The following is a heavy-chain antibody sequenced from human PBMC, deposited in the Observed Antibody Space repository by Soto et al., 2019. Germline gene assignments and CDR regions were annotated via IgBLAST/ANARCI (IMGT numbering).Heavy chain of an antibody. Sequence: EVQLVESGGGLVKPGGSLRLSCAASGFTFSSYSMNWVRQAPGKGLEWVSSISSSSSYIYYADSVKGRFTISRDNAKNSMYLQMNSLRAEDTAVDYCARENTIPIHYDYYMDVWGKGTTVTVSS. CDR1: GFTFSSYS. J-gene: IGHJ6*03. D-gene: IGHD2-2*01. CDR3: ARENTIPIHYDYYMDV. CDR2: ISSSSSYI. V-gene: IGHV3-21*01.